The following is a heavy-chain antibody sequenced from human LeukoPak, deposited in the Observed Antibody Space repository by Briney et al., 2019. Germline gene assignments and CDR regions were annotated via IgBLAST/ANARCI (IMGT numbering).Heavy chain of an antibody. CDR1: GGSFSGYY. J-gene: IGHJ5*02. D-gene: IGHD3-22*01. V-gene: IGHV4-34*01. CDR3: ARHKRITMIVVRYNWFDP. CDR2: INHSGST. Sequence: SETLSLTCAVYGGSFSGYYWSWIRQPPGKGLEWIGEINHSGSTNYNPSPKSRVTISVDTSKNQFSLKLSSVTAADTAVYYCARHKRITMIVVRYNWFDPWGQGTLVTVSS.